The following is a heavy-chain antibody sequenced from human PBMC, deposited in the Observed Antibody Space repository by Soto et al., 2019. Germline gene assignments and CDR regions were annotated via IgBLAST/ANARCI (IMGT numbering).Heavy chain of an antibody. CDR3: TRGYGDYVRDY. Sequence: EVQLVESGEGLVQPGGSLKLSCAVSGFTFSGSAMHWVRQASGKGLEWVGRIRSKSNSYATAYAASVKGRFTISRDDSKNTAYLQMNSLKTEDTAVYYCTRGYGDYVRDYWGQGTLVTVSS. V-gene: IGHV3-73*01. CDR1: GFTFSGSA. J-gene: IGHJ4*02. CDR2: IRSKSNSYAT. D-gene: IGHD4-17*01.